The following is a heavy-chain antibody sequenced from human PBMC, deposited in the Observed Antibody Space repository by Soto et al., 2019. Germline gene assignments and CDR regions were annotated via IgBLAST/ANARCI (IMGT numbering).Heavy chain of an antibody. V-gene: IGHV3-23*01. D-gene: IGHD6-19*01. J-gene: IGHJ4*02. CDR2: ISCCGGTA. Sequence: EVQLLDSGGGLVRPGASLRLSCAASGFNFNKYAMSWVRQAPGEGLEWVSGISCCGGTAAYEDPVKGRFTIARDDAKNTLDLDMNSLRVEDAAEYYCAKADGQQWLLPHLENWGRGTLVTVS. CDR3: AKADGQQWLLPHLEN. CDR1: GFNFNKYA.